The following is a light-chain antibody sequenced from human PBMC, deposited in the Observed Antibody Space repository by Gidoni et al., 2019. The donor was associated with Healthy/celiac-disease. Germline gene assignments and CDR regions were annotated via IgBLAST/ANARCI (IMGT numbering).Light chain of an antibody. J-gene: IGLJ2*01. CDR1: SSDVGGYNY. CDR3: SSYTSSSTVV. V-gene: IGLV2-14*01. CDR2: DVS. Sequence: QSALTQPASVSGSPGQSTTISCTGTSSDVGGYNYVSWYQQHPSKAPKLMIYDVSNRPSGVSNRFSGSKSGNTASLTIAGLQAEDEADYYCSSYTSSSTVVFGGGTKLTVL.